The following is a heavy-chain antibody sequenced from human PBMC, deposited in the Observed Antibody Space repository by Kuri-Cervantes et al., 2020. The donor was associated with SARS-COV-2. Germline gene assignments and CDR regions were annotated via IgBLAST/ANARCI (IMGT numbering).Heavy chain of an antibody. CDR2: ISSSSSYT. V-gene: IGHV3-21*01. Sequence: GESLKISCAASAFTFSSHSMNWVRQAPGKGLEWVSSISSSSSYTYHADSVKGRFAISRDNAKNSLYLQMNSLRAEDTAVYYCARDEKRLAGRLKYFYYMDVWGKGTTVTVSS. CDR1: AFTFSSHS. D-gene: IGHD6-6*01. CDR3: ARDEKRLAGRLKYFYYMDV. J-gene: IGHJ6*03.